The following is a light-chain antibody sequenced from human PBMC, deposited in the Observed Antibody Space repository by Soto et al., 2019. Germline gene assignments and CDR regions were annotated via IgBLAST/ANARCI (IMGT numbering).Light chain of an antibody. CDR1: SSNIGNNY. V-gene: IGLV1-51*01. J-gene: IGLJ2*01. CDR3: GTWDSNLSAVV. Sequence: QSVLTQPPSVSAAAGQKVTISCSGSSSNIGNNYVSWYQQLPGTAPKVLIYDNNKRPSGIPDRFSGSKAGTSATLGITGLQTGDEADYYCGTWDSNLSAVVFGGGTKLTVL. CDR2: DNN.